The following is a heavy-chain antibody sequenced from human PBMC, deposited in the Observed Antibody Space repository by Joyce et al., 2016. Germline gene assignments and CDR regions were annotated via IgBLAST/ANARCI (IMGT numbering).Heavy chain of an antibody. D-gene: IGHD3-3*01. J-gene: IGHJ4*02. CDR1: GFTFDDYT. Sequence: EVQLVEFGGVVVQPGGSLRLSCAASGFTFDDYTMHWVRKAPGRGLEWVSLMSWDGGSTYYADSVKGRFTISRDNSKNSLYLKMNSLRTEDTALYYCAKDRGGFGVVISSYLDYWGQGTLVTVSS. V-gene: IGHV3-43*01. CDR2: MSWDGGST. CDR3: AKDRGGFGVVISSYLDY.